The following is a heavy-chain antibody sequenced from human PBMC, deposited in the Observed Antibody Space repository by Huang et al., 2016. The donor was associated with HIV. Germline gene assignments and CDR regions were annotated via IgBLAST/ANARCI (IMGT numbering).Heavy chain of an antibody. V-gene: IGHV5-51*01. CDR3: AGRFSSSSAYFDY. D-gene: IGHD6-6*01. CDR1: GYSFSSYW. Sequence: VQLVQFGAEVKKHGEYLKLSCKGSGYSFSSYWIAWVRQMHGKGMEWSGIIFPYYSDTTYSPSYEGKVTISADKSIGTAYLQWSSLKASDTAMYYCAGRFSSSSAYFDYWGQGSLVTVSS. J-gene: IGHJ4*02. CDR2: IFPYYSDT.